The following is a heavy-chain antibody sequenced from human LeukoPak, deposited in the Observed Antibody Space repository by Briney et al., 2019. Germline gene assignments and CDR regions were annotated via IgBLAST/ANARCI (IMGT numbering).Heavy chain of an antibody. CDR2: MNPNSGNT. J-gene: IGHJ4*02. CDR1: GYPFTSFD. Sequence: ASVEGSCKAFGYPFTSFDINWGRQGTGQGLEWMGWMNPNSGNTGYAQKFQGRVTMTRNTSISTAYMKLSSLRSEDTAVYYCARRFSGSGSPITYWGQGTLVTVSS. CDR3: ARRFSGSGSPITY. V-gene: IGHV1-8*01. D-gene: IGHD3-10*01.